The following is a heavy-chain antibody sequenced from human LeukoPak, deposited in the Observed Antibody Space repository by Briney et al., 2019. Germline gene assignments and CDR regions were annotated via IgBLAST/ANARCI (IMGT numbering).Heavy chain of an antibody. D-gene: IGHD3-22*01. V-gene: IGHV4-59*08. CDR2: IYYSGST. CDR1: GGSISSYY. CDR3: ARSSGYYYDSSGYYLPPDY. J-gene: IGHJ4*02. Sequence: SETLSLTCTVSGGSISSYYWSWIRQPPGKGLEWIGYIYYSGSTNYNPSLKSRVTISVDTSKNQFSLELSSVTAADTAVYYCARSSGYYYDSSGYYLPPDYWGQGTLVTVSS.